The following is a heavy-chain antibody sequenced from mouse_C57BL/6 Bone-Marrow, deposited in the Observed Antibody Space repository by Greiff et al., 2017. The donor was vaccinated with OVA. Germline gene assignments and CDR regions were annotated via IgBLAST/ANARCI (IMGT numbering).Heavy chain of an antibody. Sequence: DVHLVESGGDLVKPGGSLTLSCAASGFTFSSYGMSWVRQTPDKRLEWVATISSGGSYPYYPDSVKGRFTISRDNAKNTLYLQMSSRRSEDTAMDYYARLRRGVDYWGQGTSVTVSS. CDR3: ARLRRGVDY. CDR2: ISSGGSYP. CDR1: GFTFSSYG. J-gene: IGHJ4*01. V-gene: IGHV5-6*01.